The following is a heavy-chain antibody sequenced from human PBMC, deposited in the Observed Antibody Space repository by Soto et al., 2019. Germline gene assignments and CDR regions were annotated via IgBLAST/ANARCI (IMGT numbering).Heavy chain of an antibody. V-gene: IGHV4-39*02. CDR2: IYYSGST. CDR3: ATQEVGGSYVYTFDP. CDR1: GGSISSSSYY. D-gene: IGHD1-26*01. Sequence: SETLSLTCTVSGGSISSSSYYWGWIRQPPGKGLEWIGSIYYSGSTYYNPSLKSRVTISVDTSKNHYSLKLSSVTAADTAVYYCATQEVGGSYVYTFDPWGQGTLVTVSS. J-gene: IGHJ5*02.